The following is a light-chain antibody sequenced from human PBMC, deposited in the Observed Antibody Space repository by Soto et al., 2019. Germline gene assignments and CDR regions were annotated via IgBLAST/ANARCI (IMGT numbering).Light chain of an antibody. CDR3: LQYDHSPWT. Sequence: EIVLTQSPATLSVSPGERATLSCRASQSVSSNLAWYQQKPGQAPRLLIYGASTRATGIPARFSGSGSGTDFTLTISRLEPEDFAVFYCLQYDHSPWTFGQGTKVDI. CDR1: QSVSSN. V-gene: IGKV3-15*01. CDR2: GAS. J-gene: IGKJ1*01.